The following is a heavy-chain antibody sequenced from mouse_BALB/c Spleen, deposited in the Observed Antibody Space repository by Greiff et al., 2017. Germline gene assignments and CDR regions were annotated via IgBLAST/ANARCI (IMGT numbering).Heavy chain of an antibody. CDR3: ARAPYGNYGY. V-gene: IGHV14-3*02. CDR2: IDPANGNT. D-gene: IGHD2-10*02. Sequence: VQLKQSGAELVKPGASVKLSCTASGFNIKDTYMHWVKQRPEQGLEWIGRIDPANGNTKYDPKFQGKATITADTSSNTAYLQLSSLTSEDTAVYYCARAPYGNYGYWGQGTTLTVSS. J-gene: IGHJ2*01. CDR1: GFNIKDTY.